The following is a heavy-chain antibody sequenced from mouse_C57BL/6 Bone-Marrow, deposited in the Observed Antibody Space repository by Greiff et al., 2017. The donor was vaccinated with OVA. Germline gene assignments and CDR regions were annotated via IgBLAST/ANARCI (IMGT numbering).Heavy chain of an antibody. CDR1: GFTFSSYA. CDR3: TREGYYYGSSYTYYAMDY. CDR2: ISSGGDYI. D-gene: IGHD1-1*01. V-gene: IGHV5-9-1*02. J-gene: IGHJ4*01. Sequence: EVMLVESGEGLVKPGGSLKLSCAASGFTFSSYAMSWVRQTPEKRLEWVAYISSGGDYIYYADTVKGRFTISRDNARNTLYLQMSSLKSEDTAMYYCTREGYYYGSSYTYYAMDYWGQGTSVTVSS.